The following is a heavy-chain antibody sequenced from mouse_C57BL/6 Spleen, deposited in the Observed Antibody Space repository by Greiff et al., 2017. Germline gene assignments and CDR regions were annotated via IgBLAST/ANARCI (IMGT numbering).Heavy chain of an antibody. CDR3: ARNNYDAMDY. CDR2: IYPRSGNT. D-gene: IGHD1-3*01. Sequence: VQLVESGAELARPGASVKLSCKASGYTFTSYGISWVKQRTGQGLEWIGEIYPRSGNTYYNEKFKGKATLTADKSSSTAYMELRSLTSEDSAVXFCARNNYDAMDYWGQGTSVTVSS. CDR1: GYTFTSYG. J-gene: IGHJ4*01. V-gene: IGHV1-81*01.